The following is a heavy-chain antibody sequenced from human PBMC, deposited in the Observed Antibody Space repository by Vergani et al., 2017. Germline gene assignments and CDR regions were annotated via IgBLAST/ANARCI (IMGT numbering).Heavy chain of an antibody. D-gene: IGHD2-2*01. CDR3: AREYSSTSGRAFDF. CDR1: GFIFSDYY. CDR2: ISDGGETK. Sequence: VQLVESGGGLVQPGGSLRLSCAASGFIFSDYYMTWIRQTPGKGLEWLAHISDGGETKMYAESLKGRFTVSRDSAKNSLYLQMDSLRAEDTAVYYCAREYSSTSGRAFDFWGQGTKVTVSS. J-gene: IGHJ3*01. V-gene: IGHV3-11*04.